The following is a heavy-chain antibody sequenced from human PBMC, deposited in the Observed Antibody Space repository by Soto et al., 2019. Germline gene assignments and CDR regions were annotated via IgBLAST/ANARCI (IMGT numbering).Heavy chain of an antibody. D-gene: IGHD2-15*01. V-gene: IGHV4-39*01. J-gene: IGHJ4*02. CDR3: AKIRVVGILKYYFDI. CDR1: GGPTSDSNHN. CDR2: IFYTGTT. Sequence: LHLQESGPGLLNPSETLSLTCSVSGGPTSDSNHNWAWVRQPPGKGLEWIGNIFYTGTTSYSPSLKGRLTMSIDTSENQFSLKLSSVTAVDTAVYYCAKIRVVGILKYYFDIWGRGTQVTVSS.